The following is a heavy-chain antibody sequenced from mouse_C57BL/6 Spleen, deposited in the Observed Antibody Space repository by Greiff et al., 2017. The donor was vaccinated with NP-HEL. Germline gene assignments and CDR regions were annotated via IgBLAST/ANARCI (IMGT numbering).Heavy chain of an antibody. V-gene: IGHV1-4*01. CDR2: INPSSGYT. J-gene: IGHJ2*01. D-gene: IGHD1-1*01. CDR3: ARRMTTVGAPGDY. CDR1: GYTFTSYT. Sequence: QVHVKQSGAELARPGASVKMSCKASGYTFTSYTMHWVKQRPGQGLEWIGYINPSSGYTKYNQKFKDKATLTADKSSSTAYMQLSSLTSEDSAVDYCARRMTTVGAPGDYWGQGTTLTVSS.